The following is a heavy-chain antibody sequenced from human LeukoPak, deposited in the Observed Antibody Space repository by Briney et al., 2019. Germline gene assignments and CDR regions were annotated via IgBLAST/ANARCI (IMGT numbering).Heavy chain of an antibody. D-gene: IGHD2-21*02. CDR1: GLTVSNSY. V-gene: IGHV3-53*01. CDR3: ARQVRGDGRGGFDP. CDR2: LYSGGYI. Sequence: GRSLRLSCAASGLTVSNSYMSWLRQAPGKGLEWVSVLYSGGYISYADSVKGRFTISRDESKNTLYLQMDSLRAEDTAVYYCARQVRGDGRGGFDPWGPGTLVTVSS. J-gene: IGHJ5*02.